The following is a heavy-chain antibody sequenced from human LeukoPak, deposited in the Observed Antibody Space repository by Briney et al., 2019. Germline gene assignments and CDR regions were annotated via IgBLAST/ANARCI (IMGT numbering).Heavy chain of an antibody. V-gene: IGHV3-74*01. J-gene: IGHJ3*02. Sequence: PGGSLRLSCAGSGFTFSSYGMHWVRQAPGKGLVWVSRINSDGSSTSYADSVKGRFTISRDNAKNTLYLQMNSLRAEDTAVYYCARQAASYYGGAFDIWGQGTMVTVSS. CDR3: ARQAASYYGGAFDI. CDR1: GFTFSSYG. CDR2: INSDGSST. D-gene: IGHD1-26*01.